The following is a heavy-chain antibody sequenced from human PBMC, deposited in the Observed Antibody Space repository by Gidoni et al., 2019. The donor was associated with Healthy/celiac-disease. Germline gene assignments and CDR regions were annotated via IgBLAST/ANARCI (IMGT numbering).Heavy chain of an antibody. Sequence: GDYAMSWVRQAPGKGLAWVGFIRSKAYGGTTEYAASVKGRFTISRDDSKSIAYLQMNSLKTEDTAVYYCTRDLWTDTTYDYWGQGTLVTVSS. D-gene: IGHD1-1*01. CDR1: GDYA. CDR3: TRDLWTDTTYDY. CDR2: IRSKAYGGTT. J-gene: IGHJ4*02. V-gene: IGHV3-49*04.